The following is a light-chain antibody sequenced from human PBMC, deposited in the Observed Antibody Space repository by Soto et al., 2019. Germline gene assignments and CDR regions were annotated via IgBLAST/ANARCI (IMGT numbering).Light chain of an antibody. V-gene: IGKV3-15*01. CDR2: GAY. Sequence: EILLTQSPGTLSLSPGERATLSCRASQSVRNSYLAWYQQKPGQAPRLLIYGAYTRATGVPARFSGSGSGTEFTLTISNLQSEDSAVYHCHQYSNQFRTFGQGTKVDI. CDR3: HQYSNQFRT. J-gene: IGKJ1*01. CDR1: QSVRNSY.